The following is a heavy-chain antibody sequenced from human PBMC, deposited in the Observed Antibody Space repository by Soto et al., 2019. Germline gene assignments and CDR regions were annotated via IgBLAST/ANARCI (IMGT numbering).Heavy chain of an antibody. Sequence: QVQLVQSGAEEKKPGASVKVSCKASGYTFTSYAMHWVRQAPGQRLEWMGWINAGNGNTKYSQKFQGRVTITRDTSASTAYMELSSLRPEDTAVYYCARSMPLGDYPRNWGQGTLVTVSS. CDR3: ARSMPLGDYPRN. V-gene: IGHV1-3*05. J-gene: IGHJ4*02. CDR2: INAGNGNT. D-gene: IGHD4-17*01. CDR1: GYTFTSYA.